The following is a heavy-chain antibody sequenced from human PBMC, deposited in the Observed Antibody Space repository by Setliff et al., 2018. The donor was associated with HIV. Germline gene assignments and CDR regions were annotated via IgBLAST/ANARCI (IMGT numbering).Heavy chain of an antibody. CDR3: AKERFTLIGLDAFDI. V-gene: IGHV1-24*01. CDR1: GDRLTELS. Sequence: ASVKVSCKVSGDRLTELSIHWVRQAPGKGLEWMAGFDHEDGETIYAQRFQGRVTMTEDTSRDTAYMELSSLRSDDTAVYYCAKERFTLIGLDAFDIWGPGTMVTVS. J-gene: IGHJ3*02. D-gene: IGHD3-22*01. CDR2: FDHEDGET.